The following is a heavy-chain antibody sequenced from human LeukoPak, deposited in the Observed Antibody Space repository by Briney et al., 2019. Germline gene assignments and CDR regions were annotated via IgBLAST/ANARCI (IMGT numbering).Heavy chain of an antibody. CDR1: GFTFSDYY. Sequence: GGSLILSCAASGFTFSDYYMSWIRQAPGKGLEWVSYISSSSSYTNYADSVKGRFTISRDNSKNTLYLQMNSLRAEDTAVYFCAKDRSPFEYWGQGTLVTVSS. V-gene: IGHV3-11*05. CDR2: ISSSSSYT. CDR3: AKDRSPFEY. J-gene: IGHJ4*02.